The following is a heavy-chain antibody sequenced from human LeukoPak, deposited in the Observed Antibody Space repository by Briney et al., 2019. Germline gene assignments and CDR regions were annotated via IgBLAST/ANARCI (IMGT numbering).Heavy chain of an antibody. J-gene: IGHJ4*02. Sequence: QPGGALRLSCAASGFTFSSYAMSWVRQAPGKVLEWVPAINGSGGSTYYVASVERRVTISRHNSKNPRYLQTNSLGAEDTAVYDCAKALYPLSTTVVTPLDYWGQGTLVTVSS. CDR1: GFTFSSYA. D-gene: IGHD4-23*01. CDR2: INGSGGST. V-gene: IGHV3-23*01. CDR3: AKALYPLSTTVVTPLDY.